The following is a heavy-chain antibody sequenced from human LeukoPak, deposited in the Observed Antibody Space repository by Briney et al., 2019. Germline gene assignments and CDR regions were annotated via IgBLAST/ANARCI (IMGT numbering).Heavy chain of an antibody. CDR3: ARIAAAGYYYYYYGMDV. Sequence: SETLSLTCTVSGGSISSYYWSWIRQPPGKGLEWIGYFYNSGSSTYNPSLKSRVTISVDTSKNQFSLKLSSVTAADTAVYYCARIAAAGYYYYYYGMDVWGQGTTVTVSS. J-gene: IGHJ6*02. CDR2: FYNSGSS. V-gene: IGHV4-59*12. D-gene: IGHD6-13*01. CDR1: GGSISSYY.